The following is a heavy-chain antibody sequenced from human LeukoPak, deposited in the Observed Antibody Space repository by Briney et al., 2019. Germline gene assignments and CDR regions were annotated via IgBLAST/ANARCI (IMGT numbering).Heavy chain of an antibody. J-gene: IGHJ4*02. CDR2: ISSSGSTI. V-gene: IGHV3-11*04. Sequence: SGGSLRLSCAASGFTFSDYYMSWIRQAPGKGLEWVSYISSSGSTIYYADSVKGRFTISRDNAKNSLYLQMNSLRAEDTAVYYCAREYVYCSGGSCSYYFDYWGQGTLVTVSS. CDR1: GFTFSDYY. CDR3: AREYVYCSGGSCSYYFDY. D-gene: IGHD2-15*01.